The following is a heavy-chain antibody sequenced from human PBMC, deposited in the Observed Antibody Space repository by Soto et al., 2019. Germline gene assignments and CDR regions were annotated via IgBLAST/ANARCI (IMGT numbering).Heavy chain of an antibody. V-gene: IGHV1-69*13. CDR3: AREGGYSSWYRYNWFDP. CDR1: GGTFSSYA. CDR2: IIPIFGTA. D-gene: IGHD6-13*01. Sequence: ASVKVSCKASGGTFSSYAISWVRQAPGQGLEWMGGIIPIFGTANYAQKFQGRVTITADESTSTAYMELSSLRSEDTAVYYCAREGGYSSWYRYNWFDPWGQGTLVTVSS. J-gene: IGHJ5*02.